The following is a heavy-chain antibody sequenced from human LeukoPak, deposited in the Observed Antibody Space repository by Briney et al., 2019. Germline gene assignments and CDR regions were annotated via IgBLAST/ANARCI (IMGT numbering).Heavy chain of an antibody. J-gene: IGHJ4*02. V-gene: IGHV4-59*01. CDR3: ARLHPGDD. CDR2: ISDSGGT. Sequence: SETLSLTCTVSGASISDYNLSWIRQPPGKGLEWIGYISDSGGTTYNPSLKSRVTISADTSKNQFSLKLSSVTAADTALYYCARLHPGDDWGQGTLVIVSS. CDR1: GASISDYN.